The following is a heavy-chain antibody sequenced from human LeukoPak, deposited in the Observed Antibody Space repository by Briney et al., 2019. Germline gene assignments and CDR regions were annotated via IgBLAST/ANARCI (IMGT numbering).Heavy chain of an antibody. CDR3: AKGPSDIVVSYYGMDV. J-gene: IGHJ6*02. V-gene: IGHV3-23*01. CDR1: GFTFRIYA. Sequence: GSSLRLSCAASGFTFRIYAMSWVRQAPGKGLEWVSGISGSDASTFYAASAKGRFTISRDNSKNTLYLQMNSLRAEDTAVYYCAKGPSDIVVSYYGMDVWGQGTTVTVSS. D-gene: IGHD5-12*01. CDR2: ISGSDAST.